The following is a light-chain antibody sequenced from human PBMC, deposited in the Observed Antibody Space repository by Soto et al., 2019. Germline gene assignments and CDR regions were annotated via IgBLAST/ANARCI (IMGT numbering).Light chain of an antibody. CDR1: RKIINC. CDR3: PQYTNTNTPCT. CDR2: DDC. Sequence: GDRVTITCRPSRKIINCMDWYQQQPGTGHNLIVYDDCTLQSGVGSRFSGSGSGTEFTFIISGLQPDDSATYYCPQYTNTNTPCTFGQGTKVDIK. V-gene: IGKV1-5*01. J-gene: IGKJ2*02.